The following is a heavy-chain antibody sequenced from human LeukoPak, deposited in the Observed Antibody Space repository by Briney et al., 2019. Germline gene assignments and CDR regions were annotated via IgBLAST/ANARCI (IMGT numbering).Heavy chain of an antibody. CDR3: AKVLGNYGSND. V-gene: IGHV3-23*01. CDR1: GFTFSSYV. D-gene: IGHD4/OR15-4a*01. CDR2: ISPSGDST. Sequence: PGGSLRLSCAASGFTFSSYVMSWVRQAPGKGLEWVSVISPSGDSTYYADSVKGRFTISRDNSKNTLYLQMNSLRVEDTAVYYCAKVLGNYGSNDWGQGTLVTVSS. J-gene: IGHJ4*02.